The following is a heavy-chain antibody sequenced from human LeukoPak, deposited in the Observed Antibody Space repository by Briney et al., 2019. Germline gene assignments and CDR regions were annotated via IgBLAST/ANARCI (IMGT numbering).Heavy chain of an antibody. J-gene: IGHJ4*02. D-gene: IGHD3-16*01. CDR2: IIPILGIA. CDR3: ARVPLRLGELPDY. V-gene: IGHV1-69*04. CDR1: GGTFSSYA. Sequence: WASVKVSCKASGGTFSSYAISWVRQAPGQGLEWMGRIIPILGIANYAQKFQGRVTITADKSTSTAYMELSSLRSEDTAVYYCARVPLRLGELPDYWGQGTLVTVSS.